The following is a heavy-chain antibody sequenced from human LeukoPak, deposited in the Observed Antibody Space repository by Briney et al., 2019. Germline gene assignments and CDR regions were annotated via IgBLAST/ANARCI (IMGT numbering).Heavy chain of an antibody. CDR3: ARDMHIVVVTAIDALDI. CDR1: GYTFTSYG. Sequence: ASVKVSCKASGYTFTSYGISWVRQAPGQGLEWMGWISAYNGNTNYAQKLQGRVTMTTDTSTSTAYMELRSLRSDDTAVYYCARDMHIVVVTAIDALDIWGQGTMVTVSS. J-gene: IGHJ3*02. D-gene: IGHD2-21*02. CDR2: ISAYNGNT. V-gene: IGHV1-18*04.